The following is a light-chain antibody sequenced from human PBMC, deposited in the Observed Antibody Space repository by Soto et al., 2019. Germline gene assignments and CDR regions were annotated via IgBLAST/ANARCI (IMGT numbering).Light chain of an antibody. CDR2: DVS. J-gene: IGKJ5*01. Sequence: DIQMTQSPSSLSASVGDRVTITCQASQDISNYLNWYQQKPGKAPKFLIYDVSNLETWVPSRFSGSGSGTDFTFTISSLQPEDIATYYCQQYDHLPITFGQGTRLEIK. CDR3: QQYDHLPIT. V-gene: IGKV1-33*01. CDR1: QDISNY.